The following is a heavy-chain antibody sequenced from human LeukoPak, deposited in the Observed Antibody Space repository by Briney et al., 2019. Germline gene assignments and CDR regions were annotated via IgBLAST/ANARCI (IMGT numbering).Heavy chain of an antibody. D-gene: IGHD5-18*01. J-gene: IGHJ4*02. CDR2: ISDSGDST. Sequence: GGSLRLSCAASGFTFSTYWMSWVRQAPGKGLEWVSGISDSGDSTYYADSVKGRFTISRDNSKNTLYLQMNSLRAEDTAVYYCAKKEDATMVHYYFDYWGQGTLVTVSS. V-gene: IGHV3-23*01. CDR1: GFTFSTYW. CDR3: AKKEDATMVHYYFDY.